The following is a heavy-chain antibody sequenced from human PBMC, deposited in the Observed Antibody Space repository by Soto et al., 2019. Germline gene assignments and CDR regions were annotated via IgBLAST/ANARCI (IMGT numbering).Heavy chain of an antibody. V-gene: IGHV3-30*18. J-gene: IGHJ4*02. Sequence: GGSLRLSCAASRFTFSSYGMHCVRQAPGKGLEWVAVISYDGSNKYYADSVKGRFTSSRDNSKNTLYLQMNRLRAEDTAVYYCAKELSGWSPDYWGQGTMVTVSS. CDR2: ISYDGSNK. CDR1: RFTFSSYG. D-gene: IGHD6-19*01. CDR3: AKELSGWSPDY.